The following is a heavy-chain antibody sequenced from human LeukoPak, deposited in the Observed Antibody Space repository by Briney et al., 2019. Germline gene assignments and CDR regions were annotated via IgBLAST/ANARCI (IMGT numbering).Heavy chain of an antibody. CDR1: GFTFSSHW. V-gene: IGHV3-74*01. CDR2: ISRDGRST. J-gene: IGHJ5*02. D-gene: IGHD3-22*01. Sequence: GGSLRLSCAASGFTFSSHWMHWVRQAPGKGLVWVSHISRDGRSTDYADSVKGRFTISRDNAKNTLYLQMNRLRADDMAVYYCVRESGYNYVGWFDTWGQGTRVTVSS. CDR3: VRESGYNYVGWFDT.